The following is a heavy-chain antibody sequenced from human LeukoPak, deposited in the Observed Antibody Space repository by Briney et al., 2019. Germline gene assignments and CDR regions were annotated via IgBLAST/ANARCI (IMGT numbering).Heavy chain of an antibody. D-gene: IGHD4-17*01. CDR2: IYPGDSDT. CDR3: ARRIPYDYGVYYFDY. V-gene: IGHV5-51*01. J-gene: IGHJ4*02. CDR1: GYSFTNYW. Sequence: GESLKISCKGSGYSFTNYWIGWVRQMPGKGLEWMGIIYPGDSDTRYGPSFQGQVTISADKSISTAYLQWSSLKASDTAMYYCARRIPYDYGVYYFDYWGQGTLVTVSS.